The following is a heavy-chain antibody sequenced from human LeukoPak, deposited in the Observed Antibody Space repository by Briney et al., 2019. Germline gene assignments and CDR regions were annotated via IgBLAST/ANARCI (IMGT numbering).Heavy chain of an antibody. CDR2: INHSGST. V-gene: IGHV4-34*01. J-gene: IGHJ4*02. CDR1: GGSFSGYY. D-gene: IGHD6-13*01. Sequence: KPSETLSLTRAVYGGSFSGYYWSWIRQPPGKGLEWIGEINHSGSTNYNPSLKSRVTISVDTSTSPSSLKLSCVTAADTAVYYCARGPYSSSWRDFDYWGQGTLVTVSS. CDR3: ARGPYSSSWRDFDY.